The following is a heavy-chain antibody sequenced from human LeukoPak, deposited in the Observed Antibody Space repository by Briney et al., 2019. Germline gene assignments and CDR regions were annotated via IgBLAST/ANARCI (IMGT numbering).Heavy chain of an antibody. D-gene: IGHD3-22*01. Sequence: KASETLSLTCTVSGGSISTYYWSWIRQPPGKGLEWIGYIYYSGRTNCNPSLKSRVTISVDTSKNQFSLKLSSVTAADAAVYYCARAFYYDSTGYYYPFNYWGQGTLSPSLQ. CDR2: IYYSGRT. J-gene: IGHJ4*02. CDR3: ARAFYYDSTGYYYPFNY. V-gene: IGHV4-59*01. CDR1: GGSISTYY.